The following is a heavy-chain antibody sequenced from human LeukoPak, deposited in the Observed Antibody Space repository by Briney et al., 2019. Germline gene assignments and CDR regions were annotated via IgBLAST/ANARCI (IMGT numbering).Heavy chain of an antibody. V-gene: IGHV4-4*02. CDR3: ARRVQNYYYYMDV. J-gene: IGHJ6*03. Sequence: SGTLSLTCAVSGGSISSSNWWSWVRQPPGKGLEWIGEIYHSGSTNYNPSLKSRVTISVDTSKNQFSLKLSSVTAADTAVYYCARRVQNYYYYMDVWGKGTTVTVSS. CDR1: GGSISSSNW. D-gene: IGHD1-1*01. CDR2: IYHSGST.